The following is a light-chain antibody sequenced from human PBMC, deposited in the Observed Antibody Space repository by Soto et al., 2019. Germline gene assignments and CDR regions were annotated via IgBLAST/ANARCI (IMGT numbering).Light chain of an antibody. CDR3: QQYGSSPRT. J-gene: IGKJ3*01. V-gene: IGKV3-11*01. CDR2: DAS. Sequence: EIVLAQSPATLSLSSGERATLSCRASQSVSSYLAWYQQKPGQAPRLLIYDASNRATGIPARFSGSGSGTDFTLTISRLEPEYFAVYYCQQYGSSPRTFGPGTKVDIK. CDR1: QSVSSY.